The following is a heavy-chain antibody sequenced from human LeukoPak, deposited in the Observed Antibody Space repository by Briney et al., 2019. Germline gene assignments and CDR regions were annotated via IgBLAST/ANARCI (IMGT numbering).Heavy chain of an antibody. J-gene: IGHJ3*02. Sequence: ASVKVSCKASGGTFSSYAISWVRQAPGQGLEWMGGIIPIFGTANYAQKFQGRVTITADKSTSTAYMELSSLRSEDTAVHYCARVTSVLYYDSSGPGVAFDIWGQGTMVTVSS. CDR2: IIPIFGTA. D-gene: IGHD3-22*01. CDR1: GGTFSSYA. CDR3: ARVTSVLYYDSSGPGVAFDI. V-gene: IGHV1-69*06.